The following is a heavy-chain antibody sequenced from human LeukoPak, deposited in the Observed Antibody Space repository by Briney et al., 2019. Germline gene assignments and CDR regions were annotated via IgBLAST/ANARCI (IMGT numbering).Heavy chain of an antibody. CDR3: ARDPTGDNWFDP. CDR1: GYTFTGYY. CDR2: INPSGGST. J-gene: IGHJ5*02. V-gene: IGHV1-46*01. Sequence: ASVKVSCKASGYTFTGYYIHWVRQAPGQGLEWMGIINPSGGSTSYAQKFQGRVTMTRDTSTSTVYMELSSLRSEDTAVYYCARDPTGDNWFDPWGQGTLVTVSS. D-gene: IGHD1-1*01.